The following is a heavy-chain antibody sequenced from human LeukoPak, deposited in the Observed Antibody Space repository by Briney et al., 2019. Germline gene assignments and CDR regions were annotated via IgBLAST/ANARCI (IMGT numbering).Heavy chain of an antibody. CDR1: GGTFSSYA. D-gene: IGHD6-13*01. Sequence: SVKVSCKASGGTFSSYAISWVRQAPGQRLEWMGGIIPIFGTANYAQKFQGRVTITADESTSTAYMELSSLRSEDTAVYYCARALGDSSSWYAFDIWAQGTMVIVSS. J-gene: IGHJ3*02. V-gene: IGHV1-69*13. CDR2: IIPIFGTA. CDR3: ARALGDSSSWYAFDI.